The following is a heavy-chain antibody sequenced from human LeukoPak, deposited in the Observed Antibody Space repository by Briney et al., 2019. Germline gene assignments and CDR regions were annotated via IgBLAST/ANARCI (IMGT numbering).Heavy chain of an antibody. J-gene: IGHJ4*02. CDR1: GGPFSGYY. CDR2: INHSGST. CDR3: ARTGGYCSSTSCSRDY. D-gene: IGHD2-2*01. Sequence: SETLSLTCAVYGGPFSGYYWSWIRQPPGKGLEWIGEINHSGSTNYNPSLKSRVTISVDTSKNQFSLKLSSVTAADTAVYYCARTGGYCSSTSCSRDYWGQGTLVTVSS. V-gene: IGHV4-34*01.